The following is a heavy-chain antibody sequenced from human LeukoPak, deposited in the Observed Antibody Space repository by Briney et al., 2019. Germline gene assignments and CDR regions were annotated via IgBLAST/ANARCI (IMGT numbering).Heavy chain of an antibody. J-gene: IGHJ4*02. CDR2: IYTSGST. CDR3: AREPYSGSYYFDPLYYFDY. D-gene: IGHD1-26*01. CDR1: GGSISSGGYS. Sequence: SETLSLTCTVSGGSISSGGYSWSWIRQPAGKGLEWIGRIYTSGSTNYNPSLKSRVTMSVDTSKNQFSLKLSSVTAADTAVYYCAREPYSGSYYFDPLYYFDYWGQGTLVTVSS. V-gene: IGHV4-61*02.